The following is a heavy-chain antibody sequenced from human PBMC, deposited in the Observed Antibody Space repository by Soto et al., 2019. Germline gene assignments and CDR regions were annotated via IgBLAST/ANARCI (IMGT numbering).Heavy chain of an antibody. CDR1: GGSISSYY. CDR3: ARAVDNRRLELYYYYYYMDV. D-gene: IGHD1-7*01. J-gene: IGHJ6*03. Sequence: SETLSLTCTVSGGSISSYYWSWIRQPPGKGLEWIGYIYYSGSTNYNPSLKSRVTISVDTSKNQFSLKLSSVTAADTAVYYCARAVDNRRLELYYYYYYMDVWGKGTTVTVSS. V-gene: IGHV4-59*01. CDR2: IYYSGST.